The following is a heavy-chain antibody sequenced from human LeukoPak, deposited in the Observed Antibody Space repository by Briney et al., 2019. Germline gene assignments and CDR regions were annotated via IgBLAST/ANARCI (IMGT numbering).Heavy chain of an antibody. CDR1: GGSFSGYY. D-gene: IGHD6-13*01. CDR2: INHSGST. Sequence: SETLSLTCAVYGGSFSGYYWSWIRQPPGKGLDWIGEINHSGSTNYNPSLKSRVTISVDTSKNQFSLKLSSVAAADTAVYYCARRYSSSWQRGYYYYYYYMDVWGKGTTVTISS. V-gene: IGHV4-34*01. CDR3: ARRYSSSWQRGYYYYYYYMDV. J-gene: IGHJ6*03.